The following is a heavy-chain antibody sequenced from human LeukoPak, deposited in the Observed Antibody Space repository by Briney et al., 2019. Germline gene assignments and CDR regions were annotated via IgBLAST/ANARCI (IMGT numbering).Heavy chain of an antibody. CDR3: AKILSGTYSFDL. J-gene: IGHJ4*02. CDR2: ISSSSSTI. CDR1: GFTFSSYS. Sequence: PGGSQRLSCAASGFTFSSYSMIWVRQAPGKGLEWVSYISSSSSTIYYADSVKGRFTISRDNAKDSLYLQMNSLRADDTAVYYCAKILSGTYSFDLWGQGTLVTVSS. V-gene: IGHV3-48*04. D-gene: IGHD1-26*01.